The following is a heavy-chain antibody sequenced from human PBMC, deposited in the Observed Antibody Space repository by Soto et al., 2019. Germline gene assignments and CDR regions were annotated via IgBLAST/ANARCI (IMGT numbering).Heavy chain of an antibody. CDR3: ARNARTLGV. CDR2: IKQDGSET. J-gene: IGHJ6*04. Sequence: GGSLRLSCAASGFTFSNYWMNWVRQAPGKGLEWVANIKQDGSETYYVDSVKGRFTVYRDNAKNSLYLQLNSVRAEDTAVYYCARNARTLGVWGKGTTVTVSS. CDR1: GFTFSNYW. D-gene: IGHD1-1*01. V-gene: IGHV3-7*01.